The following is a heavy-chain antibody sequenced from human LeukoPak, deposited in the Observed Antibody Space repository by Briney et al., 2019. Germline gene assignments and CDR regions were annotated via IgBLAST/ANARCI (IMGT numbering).Heavy chain of an antibody. J-gene: IGHJ4*02. D-gene: IGHD1/OR15-1a*01. Sequence: ELMGGFDPEDGETIYAQKFQGRVTMTEDTSTDTAYMELSSLRSEDTAVYYCATSVEHIFDYWGQGTLVTVSS. V-gene: IGHV1-24*01. CDR2: FDPEDGET. CDR3: ATSVEHIFDY.